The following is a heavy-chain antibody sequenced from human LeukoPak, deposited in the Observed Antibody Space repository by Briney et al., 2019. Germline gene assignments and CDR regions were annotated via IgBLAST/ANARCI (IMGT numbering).Heavy chain of an antibody. V-gene: IGHV1-69*05. CDR2: IIPIFGTA. CDR1: GGTFSSYA. Sequence: SVKVSCKASGGTFSSYAISWLRQAPGQGLEWMGRIIPIFGTANYAQKFQGRVTITTDESTSTAYMELSSLRSEDTAVYYCASTRSSGYYLFDYWGQGTLVTVSS. J-gene: IGHJ4*02. D-gene: IGHD3-22*01. CDR3: ASTRSSGYYLFDY.